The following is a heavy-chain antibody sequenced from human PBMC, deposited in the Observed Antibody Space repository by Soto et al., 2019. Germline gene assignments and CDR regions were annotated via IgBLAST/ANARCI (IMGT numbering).Heavy chain of an antibody. CDR3: ARGRFTMVTTWWYFDY. CDR1: GYTFTNYY. D-gene: IGHD4-17*01. CDR2: MNPSRGST. J-gene: IGHJ4*02. V-gene: IGHV1-46*01. Sequence: ASVKVSCKASGYTFTNYYIHWVRQAPGQGLEWMGIMNPSRGSTTYAQKFQGRVTMTRDTSTSTVYMELSSLRSEDTALYYCARGRFTMVTTWWYFDYWGQGTLVTVSS.